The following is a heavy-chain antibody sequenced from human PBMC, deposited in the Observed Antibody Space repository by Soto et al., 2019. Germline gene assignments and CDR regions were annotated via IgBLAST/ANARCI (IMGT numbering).Heavy chain of an antibody. CDR3: ARAWGVPGPLYYYNGMDV. J-gene: IGHJ6*02. CDR2: TNSDGSST. Sequence: EVQLVESGGGLAQPGGSLRLSCAASGFTFSNYWMHWVRQTPGKGLVWVSSTNSDGSSTSYADSVKGRFTISGDNAKNTLYLQMNSLRVEDTAIYYCARAWGVPGPLYYYNGMDVWGQGTTVTVSS. D-gene: IGHD2-8*01. CDR1: GFTFSNYW. V-gene: IGHV3-74*01.